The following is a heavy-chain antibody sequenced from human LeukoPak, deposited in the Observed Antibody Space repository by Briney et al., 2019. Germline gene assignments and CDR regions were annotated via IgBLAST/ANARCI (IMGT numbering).Heavy chain of an antibody. CDR2: TNPNSGGT. V-gene: IGHV1-2*02. CDR3: ARDHGGNSDAFDI. D-gene: IGHD4-23*01. Sequence: ASVTVSCKASGYTFTGYYMHWVRQAPGQGLEWMGWTNPNSGGTNYAQKFQGRVTMTRDTSISTAYMELSRLRSDDTAVYYCARDHGGNSDAFDIWGQGTMVTVSS. J-gene: IGHJ3*02. CDR1: GYTFTGYY.